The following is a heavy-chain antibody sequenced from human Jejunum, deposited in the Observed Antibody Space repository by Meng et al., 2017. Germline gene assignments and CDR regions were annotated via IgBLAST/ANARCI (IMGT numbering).Heavy chain of an antibody. J-gene: IGHJ4*02. CDR1: GDSISSTNW. CDR2: IYHSGRT. CDR3: ARGVGDIRVGFDY. D-gene: IGHD5-12*01. Sequence: QVHLQESCPGLVKTSGTLSLTCEVSGDSISSTNWWDWLRQPPGKGLEWMGEIYHSGRTNFNPSLESRVTISVDESKNQFSLTLNSVTAADTAVYYCARGVGDIRVGFDYWGQGILVTVSS. V-gene: IGHV4-4*02.